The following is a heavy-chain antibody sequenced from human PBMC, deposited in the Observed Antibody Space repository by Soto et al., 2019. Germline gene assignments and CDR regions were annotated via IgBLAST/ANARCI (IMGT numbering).Heavy chain of an antibody. Sequence: SVKVSCKVSGSRFSNYVISWVRQAPGHGLEWLGRIIPIFNSTKYAQSFQGRVTITADKSTSTASLELSSLRSDDTAVYYCAREGRGKKAGYNGLVSLGYWGQGTLVSVSS. D-gene: IGHD2-2*02. J-gene: IGHJ4*02. CDR2: IIPIFNST. CDR1: GSRFSNYV. CDR3: AREGRGKKAGYNGLVSLGY. V-gene: IGHV1-69*06.